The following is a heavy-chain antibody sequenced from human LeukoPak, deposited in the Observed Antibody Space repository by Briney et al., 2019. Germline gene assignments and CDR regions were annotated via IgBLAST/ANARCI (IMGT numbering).Heavy chain of an antibody. D-gene: IGHD7-27*01. V-gene: IGHV4-39*01. CDR2: IYYSGST. J-gene: IGHJ3*02. CDR3: ARPLGPGAFDI. Sequence: SETLSLTCTVSGSSISSSGYYWGWIRQPPGKGLEWIGSIYYSGSTYYNPSLKSRVTISVDTSKNQFSLRLSSVTAADTAVYYCARPLGPGAFDIWGQGTMVTVSS. CDR1: GSSISSSGYY.